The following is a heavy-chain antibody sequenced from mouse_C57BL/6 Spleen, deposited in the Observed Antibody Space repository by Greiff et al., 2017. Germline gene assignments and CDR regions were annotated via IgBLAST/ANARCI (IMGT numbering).Heavy chain of an antibody. D-gene: IGHD2-3*01. Sequence: QVQLQQSGAELVKPGASVKMSCKASGYTFTSYWITWVKQRPGQGLEWIGDIYPGSGSTNYNEKFKSKATLTVDTSSSTAYMQLSSLTSEDSAVYYCAREGIYDGYYAWFAYWGQGTLVTVSA. J-gene: IGHJ3*01. V-gene: IGHV1-55*01. CDR2: IYPGSGST. CDR3: AREGIYDGYYAWFAY. CDR1: GYTFTSYW.